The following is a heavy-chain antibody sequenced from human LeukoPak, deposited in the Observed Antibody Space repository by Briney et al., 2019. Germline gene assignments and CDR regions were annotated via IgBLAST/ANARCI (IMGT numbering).Heavy chain of an antibody. CDR2: ARNKANSYST. D-gene: IGHD1-26*01. V-gene: IGHV3-72*01. CDR1: GFTLSGHY. CDR3: TRTMGGGYSPFDY. Sequence: GGSLRLSCAAFGFTLSGHYMDWVRQAPGKGLEWVGRARNKANSYSTEYAASVKGRFTISRDDSENSLWLQMNSLKTEDTAVYYCTRTMGGGYSPFDYWGQGTLVTVSS. J-gene: IGHJ4*02.